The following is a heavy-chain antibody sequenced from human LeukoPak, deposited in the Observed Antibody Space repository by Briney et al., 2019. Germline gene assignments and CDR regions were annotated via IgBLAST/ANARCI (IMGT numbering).Heavy chain of an antibody. J-gene: IGHJ4*02. D-gene: IGHD1-26*01. CDR1: GFSINTYW. Sequence: GGSLRLSCAASGFSINTYWMLWVRQDPGKGPVWVSRIDSDGIITTYADSAKGRFTMSRDNAKNTVYLQMNSLRDEDTAVYYCARDKDGPGASIDYWGQGTLVTVSS. V-gene: IGHV3-74*01. CDR3: ARDKDGPGASIDY. CDR2: IDSDGIIT.